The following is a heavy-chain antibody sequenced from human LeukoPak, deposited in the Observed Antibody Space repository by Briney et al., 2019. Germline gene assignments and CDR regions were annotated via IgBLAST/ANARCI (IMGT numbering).Heavy chain of an antibody. CDR3: ARSYGDYVNFDY. CDR1: GGTFSSYA. D-gene: IGHD4-17*01. CDR2: IIPIFDTA. Sequence: SVKVSCKASGGTFSSYAISWVRQAPGQGLEWMGGIIPIFDTANYAQKFQGRVTITADESTSTAYMELSSLRSEDTAVYYCARSYGDYVNFDYWGQGTLVTVSS. J-gene: IGHJ4*02. V-gene: IGHV1-69*01.